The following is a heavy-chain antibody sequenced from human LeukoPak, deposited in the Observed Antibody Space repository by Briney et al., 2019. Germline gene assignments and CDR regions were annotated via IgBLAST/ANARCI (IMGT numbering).Heavy chain of an antibody. J-gene: IGHJ2*01. V-gene: IGHV1-69*01. CDR3: AKEGDTALVTGYFDL. CDR2: IIPIFGTA. D-gene: IGHD5-18*01. Sequence: SVTVSCKASGGTFGSYVISWVRQAPGQGLEWMGGIIPIFGTAHYAQKFQGRLTITADESTSTVYMEMSSLRSEDTAMYYCAKEGDTALVTGYFDLWGRGTLVTASA. CDR1: GGTFGSYV.